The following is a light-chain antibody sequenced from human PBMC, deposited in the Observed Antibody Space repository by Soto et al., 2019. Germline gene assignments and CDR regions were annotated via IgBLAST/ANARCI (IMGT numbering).Light chain of an antibody. CDR2: AAS. J-gene: IGKJ1*01. Sequence: DIQMTQSPSSLSASVGDRVTITCRASQSISNYLNWYQQKPGKAPKLLIYAASSLQSGVPSRFSGSGYGTDFTLTISSLQPEEFATYYCQQGYITPSWTFGQGTKVEMK. CDR3: QQGYITPSWT. V-gene: IGKV1-39*01. CDR1: QSISNY.